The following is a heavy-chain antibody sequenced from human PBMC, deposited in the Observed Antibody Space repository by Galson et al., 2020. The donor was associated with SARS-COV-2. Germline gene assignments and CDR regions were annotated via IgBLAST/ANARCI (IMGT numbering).Heavy chain of an antibody. D-gene: IGHD3-3*01. CDR1: GFTFSDYY. V-gene: IGHV3-11*01. CDR3: ARNDFWSGYYSDY. J-gene: IGHJ4*02. Sequence: GGSLRLSCAASGFTFSDYYMSWIRQAPGKGLEWVSYISSSGSTIYYADSGKGRFTISRDNTKNSLYLQMNSLRAEDTAVYYCARNDFWSGYYSDYWGQGTLVTVSS. CDR2: ISSSGSTI.